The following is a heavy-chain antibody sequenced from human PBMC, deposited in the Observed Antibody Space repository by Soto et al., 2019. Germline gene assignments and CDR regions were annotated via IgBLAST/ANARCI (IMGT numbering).Heavy chain of an antibody. CDR2: INHSGST. D-gene: IGHD3-3*01. CDR1: GGSFSGYY. CDR3: ARGVYYDFWSGYLDYYYYGMDV. Sequence: SETLSLTCAVYGGSFSGYYWSWIRQPPGKGLEWIGEINHSGSTNCNPSLKSRVTISVDTSKNQFSPKLSSVTAADTAVYYCARGVYYDFWSGYLDYYYYGMDVWGQGTTVTVSS. J-gene: IGHJ6*02. V-gene: IGHV4-34*01.